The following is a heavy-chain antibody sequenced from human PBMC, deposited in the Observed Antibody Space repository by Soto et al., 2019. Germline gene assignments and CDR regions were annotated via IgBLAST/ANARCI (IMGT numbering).Heavy chain of an antibody. J-gene: IGHJ3*02. D-gene: IGHD2-8*01. CDR3: AREVNVVALSDAFDI. CDR1: GDSIISDNYF. CDR2: ISNRGIP. V-gene: IGHV4-30-4*01. Sequence: QVHLQESGPGLVKPSQTLSLICTVSGDSIISDNYFWSWIRQPPGQGLEWVGYISNRGIPYYNTSLKSRVTISLDTSMNRFSLDMYYVTATDTAVYYCAREVNVVALSDAFDIWGQGTMVTVSS.